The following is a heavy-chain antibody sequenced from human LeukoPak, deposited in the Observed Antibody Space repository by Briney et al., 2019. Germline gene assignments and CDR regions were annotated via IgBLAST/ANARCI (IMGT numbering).Heavy chain of an antibody. D-gene: IGHD6-19*01. Sequence: ASVKVSCKASGYTFASYGISWVRQAPGQGLEWMGWISAYNGNTNYAQKLQGRVTMTTDTSTSTAYMELRSLRSDDTAVYYCARTPFQILPFLSGRCLDYWGQGTLVTVSS. CDR2: ISAYNGNT. CDR1: GYTFASYG. J-gene: IGHJ4*02. CDR3: ARTPFQILPFLSGRCLDY. V-gene: IGHV1-18*01.